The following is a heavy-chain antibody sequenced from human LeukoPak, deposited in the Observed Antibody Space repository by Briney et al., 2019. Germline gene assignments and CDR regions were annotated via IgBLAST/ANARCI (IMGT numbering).Heavy chain of an antibody. Sequence: GESLKISCKGSGYSFTSYWIGWVRQMRGKGLECMGIIYPGDSDTRYSPSFQGQVTISADRSISTAYLRWSSLKASDTAMYYCARHETGPYFDYWGQGTLVTVSS. CDR1: GYSFTSYW. D-gene: IGHD1-1*01. CDR2: IYPGDSDT. J-gene: IGHJ4*02. CDR3: ARHETGPYFDY. V-gene: IGHV5-51*01.